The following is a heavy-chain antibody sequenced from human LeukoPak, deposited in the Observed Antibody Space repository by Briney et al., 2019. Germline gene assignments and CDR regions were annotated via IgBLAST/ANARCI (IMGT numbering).Heavy chain of an antibody. Sequence: GASVKVSCKASGGTFSSYAISWVRQAPGQGLERMGGIIPIFGTANYAQKFQGRVTITTDESTSTAYMELSSLRSEDTAVYYCARDRPTTVTSNWFDPWGQGTLVTVSS. CDR2: IIPIFGTA. V-gene: IGHV1-69*05. D-gene: IGHD4-17*01. J-gene: IGHJ5*02. CDR1: GGTFSSYA. CDR3: ARDRPTTVTSNWFDP.